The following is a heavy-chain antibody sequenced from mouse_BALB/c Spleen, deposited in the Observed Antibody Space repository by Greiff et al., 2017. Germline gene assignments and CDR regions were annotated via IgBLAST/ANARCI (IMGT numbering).Heavy chain of an antibody. CDR1: GFTFSSFG. CDR3: ARTTGEAY. CDR2: ISSGSSTI. V-gene: IGHV5-17*02. D-gene: IGHD1-1*01. J-gene: IGHJ3*01. Sequence: EVQVVESGGGLVQPGGSRKLSCAASGFTFSSFGMHWVRQAPEKGLEWVAYISSGSSTIYYADTVKGRFTISRDNPKNTLFLQMTSLRSEDTAMYYCARTTGEAYWGQGTLVTVSA.